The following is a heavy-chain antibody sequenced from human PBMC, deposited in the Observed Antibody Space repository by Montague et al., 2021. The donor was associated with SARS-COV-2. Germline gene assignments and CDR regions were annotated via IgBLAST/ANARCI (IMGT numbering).Heavy chain of an antibody. D-gene: IGHD3-9*01. CDR3: ASSGITLTGLDAFDI. Sequence: CAISGDSVYSKSVAWNWIRQSPSRGLEWLGRTYYRSKWDSDYAEXVKXRLVITPDTPKNQVSLQLNSVIPEDTAVYFCASSGITLTGLDAFDIWGQGTMVTVSS. CDR2: TYYRSKWDS. V-gene: IGHV6-1*01. CDR1: GDSVYSKSVA. J-gene: IGHJ3*02.